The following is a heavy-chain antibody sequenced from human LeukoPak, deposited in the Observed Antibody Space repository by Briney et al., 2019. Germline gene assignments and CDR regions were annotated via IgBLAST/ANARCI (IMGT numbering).Heavy chain of an antibody. V-gene: IGHV3-30*02. D-gene: IGHD1-7*01. CDR2: IRYDGSNK. CDR1: GFTFSSYG. CDR3: ANGKPAKYNGNYGKYSFDY. Sequence: QAGGSLRLSCAASGFTFSSYGMHWVRQAPGKGLEWVAFIRYDGSNKYYADSVKGRFTISRDNSKNTLYLQMNSLRAEDTAVYYWANGKPAKYNGNYGKYSFDYGAQEPLATASS. J-gene: IGHJ4*02.